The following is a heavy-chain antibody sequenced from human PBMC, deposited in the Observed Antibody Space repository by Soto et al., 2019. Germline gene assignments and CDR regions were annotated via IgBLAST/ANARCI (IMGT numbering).Heavy chain of an antibody. CDR2: IYYSGST. J-gene: IGHJ6*02. CDR3: ARLKKGFGESLLYYYYGMDV. V-gene: IGHV4-39*01. Sequence: SLTCTVSGGSISSSSYYWGWIRQPPGKGLEWIGSIYYSGSTYYNPSLKSRVTISVDTSKNQFSLKLSSVTAADTAVYYCARLKKGFGESLLYYYYGMDVWGQGTTVTVSS. D-gene: IGHD3-10*01. CDR1: GGSISSSSYY.